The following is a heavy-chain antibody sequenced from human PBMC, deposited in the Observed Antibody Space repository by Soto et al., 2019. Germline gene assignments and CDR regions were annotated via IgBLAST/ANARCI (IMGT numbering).Heavy chain of an antibody. D-gene: IGHD3-10*01. Sequence: SVKVSCKASGGTFSSYAISWVRQAPGQGLEWMGGIIPIFGTANYAQKFQGRVTITADESTSTAYMELSSLRSEDTAVYYCARDWGGPGWFGELLTPYGMDVWGQGTTVTVSS. CDR1: GGTFSSYA. V-gene: IGHV1-69*13. CDR3: ARDWGGPGWFGELLTPYGMDV. CDR2: IIPIFGTA. J-gene: IGHJ6*02.